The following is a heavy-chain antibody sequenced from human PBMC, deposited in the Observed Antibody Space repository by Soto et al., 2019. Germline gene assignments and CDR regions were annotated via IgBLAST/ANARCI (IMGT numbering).Heavy chain of an antibody. D-gene: IGHD3-22*01. CDR1: GFTFTSSA. CDR2: IVVGSGNT. CDR3: AAAQYYYDSSGYYLPDY. V-gene: IGHV1-58*01. Sequence: SVKVSCKASGFTFTSSAVQWVRQARGQRLEWIGWIVVGSGNTNYAQKFQERVTITRDMSTSTAYMELSSLRSEDTAVYYCAAAQYYYDSSGYYLPDYWGQGILVTVSS. J-gene: IGHJ4*02.